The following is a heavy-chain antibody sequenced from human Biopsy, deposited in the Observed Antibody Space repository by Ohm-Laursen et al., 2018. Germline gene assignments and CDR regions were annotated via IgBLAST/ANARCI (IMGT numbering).Heavy chain of an antibody. V-gene: IGHV3-11*01. J-gene: IGHJ4*02. CDR2: ISSSGITA. Sequence: GSLRLSCSATRFTFSDYFMSWIRQAPGKGLEWVSYISSSGITAHYADSVKGLFTISRDNAKNSLYLQMNSLRAEDTAIYYCARSGWNFEFDSWGKGTLVAVSS. CDR1: RFTFSDYF. D-gene: IGHD6-19*01. CDR3: ARSGWNFEFDS.